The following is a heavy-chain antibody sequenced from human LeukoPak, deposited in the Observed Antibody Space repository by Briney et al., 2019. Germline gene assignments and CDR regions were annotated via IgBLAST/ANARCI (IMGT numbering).Heavy chain of an antibody. Sequence: GGSLRLSCAASGFTFSSYAMHWVRQAPGKGLGWVAVISYDGSNKYYADSVKGRFTISRDNSKNTLYLQMNSLRAEDTAVYYCARDLVPLVPAAILSDYWGQGTLVTVSS. D-gene: IGHD2-2*02. J-gene: IGHJ4*02. CDR1: GFTFSSYA. CDR3: ARDLVPLVPAAILSDY. CDR2: ISYDGSNK. V-gene: IGHV3-30-3*01.